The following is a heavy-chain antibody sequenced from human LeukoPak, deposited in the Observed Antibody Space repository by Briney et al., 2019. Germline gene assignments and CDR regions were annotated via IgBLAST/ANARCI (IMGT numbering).Heavy chain of an antibody. CDR1: GFHFAEHG. V-gene: IGHV3-48*04. D-gene: IGHD3-9*01. Sequence: PGGSLRLSCTASGFHFAEHGMHWVRQAPGKGLEWVSYISSSSSSIYDADSVRGRFTISRDNAKNSLYLQMNSLRAEDTAVYYCAGSILTGYPNFDYWGQGTLVTVSS. J-gene: IGHJ4*02. CDR3: AGSILTGYPNFDY. CDR2: ISSSSSSI.